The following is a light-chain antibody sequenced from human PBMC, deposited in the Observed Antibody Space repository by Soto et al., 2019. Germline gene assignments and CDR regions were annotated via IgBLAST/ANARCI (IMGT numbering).Light chain of an antibody. CDR2: ENN. V-gene: IGLV1-51*02. CDR1: SSNIESNY. Sequence: QSVLTQPPSVYAAPGQKVTISCSGSSSNIESNYVSWFQQLPRTAPNLLIYENNKRLSGFPDRFSASKSGTSATLVITGLQTGDEADYFCGAWDISLSAYVFGTGTKVTVL. CDR3: GAWDISLSAYV. J-gene: IGLJ1*01.